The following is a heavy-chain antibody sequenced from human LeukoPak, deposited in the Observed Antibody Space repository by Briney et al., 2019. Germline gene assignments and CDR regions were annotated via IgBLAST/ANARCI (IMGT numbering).Heavy chain of an antibody. D-gene: IGHD5-24*01. CDR3: ARARYGDGYNFHFDY. CDR1: GYTFTSYG. Sequence: GASVKVSCKASGYTFTSYGISWVRQAPGQGLEWMGWINPNSGGTNYAQKFQGRVTMTRDTSISTAYMELSRLRSDDTAVYYCARARYGDGYNFHFDYWGQGTLVTVSS. V-gene: IGHV1-2*02. J-gene: IGHJ4*02. CDR2: INPNSGGT.